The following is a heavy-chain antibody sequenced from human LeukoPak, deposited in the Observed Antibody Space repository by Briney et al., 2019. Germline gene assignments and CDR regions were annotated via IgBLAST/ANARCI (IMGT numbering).Heavy chain of an antibody. Sequence: ASVKVSCKASGYTFTGYYVHWVRQAPGQGLEWMGRINPNSGDTNYAQKFQGRVTMTSDSSISTAYMELSSLRSEDTAIYYCVRTPPNWGFDYWGQGTLVTVSS. CDR3: VRTPPNWGFDY. D-gene: IGHD7-27*01. CDR2: INPNSGDT. V-gene: IGHV1-2*06. J-gene: IGHJ4*02. CDR1: GYTFTGYY.